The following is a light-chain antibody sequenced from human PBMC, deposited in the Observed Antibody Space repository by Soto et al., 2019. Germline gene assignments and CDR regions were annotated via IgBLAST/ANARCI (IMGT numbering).Light chain of an antibody. CDR3: QQRSNWPLT. J-gene: IGKJ4*01. V-gene: IGKV3-11*01. CDR1: QSVSRY. Sequence: EIVLTQSPDTLSLSPGESATLSCRASQSVSRYLAWYQQKHAQTPRLLIYDASNRAAGITARFSGSGSGTDFTLTISSLVPEDFAVYYCQQRSNWPLTFGGGTKVDIK. CDR2: DAS.